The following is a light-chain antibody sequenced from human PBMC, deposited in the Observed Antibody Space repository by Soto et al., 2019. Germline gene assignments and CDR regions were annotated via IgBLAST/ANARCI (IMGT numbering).Light chain of an antibody. CDR1: QSIDRW. V-gene: IGKV1-5*01. CDR2: HAS. J-gene: IGKJ1*01. Sequence: DIQMTQSPSTLPASVGDRVTITCRASQSIDRWLAWYQQRLGKAPKILIYHASSLEIGLPSKFGGSGSATESTITIGSQQPDYFASSYSQHYNSYVTFGQGTKVDI. CDR3: QHYNSYVT.